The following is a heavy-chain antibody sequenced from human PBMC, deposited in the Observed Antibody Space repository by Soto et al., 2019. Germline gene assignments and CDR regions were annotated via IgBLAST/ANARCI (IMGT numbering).Heavy chain of an antibody. V-gene: IGHV3-23*01. CDR2: ISGSGDST. CDR1: GFTFSNFA. CDR3: AKGYFDSGLFNWFDP. J-gene: IGHJ5*02. Sequence: EVQLLESGGGLVQPGGSLRLSCAASGFTFSNFAMSWVRQAPGKGLEWVSVISGSGDSTFYADSVKGRFTISRDNSKNRLYVQMNSLRAEDTAIYYCAKGYFDSGLFNWFDPWGQGTLVTVSS. D-gene: IGHD3-22*01.